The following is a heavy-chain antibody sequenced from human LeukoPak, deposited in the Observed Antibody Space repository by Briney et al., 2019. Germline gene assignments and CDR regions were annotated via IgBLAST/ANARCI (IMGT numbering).Heavy chain of an antibody. D-gene: IGHD1-14*01. V-gene: IGHV1-8*01. Sequence: ASVKVSCKASGYTFTCYAIKWVRQARGPGLDWMGWINPNSGNTGYAQKFQGRVTMTRNTSISTAYMELSSLRSEDTAVYYCARGDPNPDDYWGQGTLVTVSS. J-gene: IGHJ4*02. CDR1: GYTFTCYA. CDR3: ARGDPNPDDY. CDR2: INPNSGNT.